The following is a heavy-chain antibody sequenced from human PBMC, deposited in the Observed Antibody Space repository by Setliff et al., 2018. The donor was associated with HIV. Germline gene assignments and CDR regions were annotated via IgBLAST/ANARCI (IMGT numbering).Heavy chain of an antibody. J-gene: IGHJ4*02. V-gene: IGHV3-7*01. CDR3: ARSRPYNSALDY. Sequence: PGGSLRLSCVASGFTFSRYWMSWVRQAPGKGLEWVANIKQDGSEEYYLDSVKGRFTISRDNSKNTVYLQVGSLRPDDTAMYYCARSRPYNSALDYWGQGTLVTVSS. CDR2: IKQDGSEE. D-gene: IGHD6-25*01. CDR1: GFTFSRYW.